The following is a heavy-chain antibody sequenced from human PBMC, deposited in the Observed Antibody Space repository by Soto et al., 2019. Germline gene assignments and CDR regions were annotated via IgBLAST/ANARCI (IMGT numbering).Heavy chain of an antibody. CDR2: IIPIFGTA. CDR1: GRTFSSDS. CDR3: PRPTLVAGAMVTRGYYYGIEV. D-gene: IGHD2-2*01. Sequence: SSVKVSCKASGRTFSSDSISWLRQAPGQGLEWMGGIIPIFGTANYAQKFQDRATITADESTSTAYMELSSLKSEDTAVYYSPRPTLVAGAMVTRGYYYGIEVCGKETRVRVSS. V-gene: IGHV1-69*13. J-gene: IGHJ6*01.